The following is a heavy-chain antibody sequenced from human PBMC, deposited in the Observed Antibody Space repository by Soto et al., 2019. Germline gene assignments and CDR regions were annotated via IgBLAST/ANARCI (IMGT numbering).Heavy chain of an antibody. D-gene: IGHD6-6*01. J-gene: IGHJ5*02. Sequence: PSETLSLTCTVSGGSISSGGYYWSWIRQHPGKGLEWIGYIYYSGSTYYNPSLKSRVTISVDTSKNQFSLKLSSVTAADTAVYYCARVRMAARGVYWFDPWGQRTLVTVSS. CDR3: ARVRMAARGVYWFDP. CDR2: IYYSGST. V-gene: IGHV4-31*03. CDR1: GGSISSGGYY.